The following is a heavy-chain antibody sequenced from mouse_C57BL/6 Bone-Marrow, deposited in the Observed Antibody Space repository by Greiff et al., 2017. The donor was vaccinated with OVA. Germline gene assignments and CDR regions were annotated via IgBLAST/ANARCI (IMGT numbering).Heavy chain of an antibody. V-gene: IGHV5-4*01. D-gene: IGHD2-2*01. Sequence: EVMLVESGGGLVKPGGSLKLSCAASGFTFSSYAMSWVRQTPEKRLEWVATISDGGSYTYYPDNVKGRFTISRDNAKNNLYLQMSHLKSEDTAMYYCARDRATMVTTPLAYWGQGTLVTVSA. CDR2: ISDGGSYT. CDR3: ARDRATMVTTPLAY. CDR1: GFTFSSYA. J-gene: IGHJ3*01.